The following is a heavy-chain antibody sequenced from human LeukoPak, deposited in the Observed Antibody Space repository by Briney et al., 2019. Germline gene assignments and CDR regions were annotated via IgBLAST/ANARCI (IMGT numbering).Heavy chain of an antibody. V-gene: IGHV4-39*01. CDR1: GGSISSSSYY. CDR3: AGNSYGNRYFDL. CDR2: IYYSGST. D-gene: IGHD5-18*01. Sequence: SETLSLTCTVSGGSISSSSYYWGWIRQPPGKGLEWIGSIYYSGSTYYNPSLKSRVTISVDTSKNQFSLKLSSVTAADTAVYYCAGNSYGNRYFDLWGRGTLVTVSS. J-gene: IGHJ2*01.